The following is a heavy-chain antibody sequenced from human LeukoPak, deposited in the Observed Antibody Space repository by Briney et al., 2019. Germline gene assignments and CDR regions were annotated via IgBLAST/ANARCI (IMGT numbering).Heavy chain of an antibody. V-gene: IGHV3-7*01. Sequence: GGSLRLSCAASGFTFSSYWMSWVRQAPGKGLEWVANIKQDGSEKYYVDSVKGRFTISRDNAKNSLFLQMNSLRAEDPAVYYCARGYSSSWYNRFDYWGQGTLVTVSS. CDR2: IKQDGSEK. CDR1: GFTFSSYW. CDR3: ARGYSSSWYNRFDY. D-gene: IGHD6-13*01. J-gene: IGHJ4*02.